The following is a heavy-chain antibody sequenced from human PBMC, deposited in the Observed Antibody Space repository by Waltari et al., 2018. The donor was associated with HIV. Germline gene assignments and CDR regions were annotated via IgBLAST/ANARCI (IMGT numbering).Heavy chain of an antibody. CDR1: GFNFSTFG. V-gene: IGHV3-30*18. CDR2: ISYDGHNK. CDR3: AKDLVTRGFFYFYGMHV. J-gene: IGHJ6*02. D-gene: IGHD3-10*01. Sequence: QVQLEESGGGVVQSGRSLRLTCVASGFNFSTFGMHWVRQAPGKGLEWVAVISYDGHNKQYADSVKGRFTSSRDNSNSTLFLQMSSLRPDDTAVYYCAKDLVTRGFFYFYGMHVWGQGTTVTVSS.